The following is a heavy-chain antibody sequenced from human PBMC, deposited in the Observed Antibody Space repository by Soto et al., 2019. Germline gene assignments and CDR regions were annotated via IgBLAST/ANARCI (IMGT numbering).Heavy chain of an antibody. Sequence: VSGPTLVNPTQTLTLTCTFSGFSLSTSGVGVGWIRQPPGKALEWLALIYWDDDKRYSPSLKSRLTITKDTSKNQVVLTMTNMDPVDTATYYCAHSGSSWYVEKYYFDYWGQGTLVTVSS. V-gene: IGHV2-5*02. CDR3: AHSGSSWYVEKYYFDY. CDR2: IYWDDDK. D-gene: IGHD6-13*01. CDR1: GFSLSTSGVG. J-gene: IGHJ4*02.